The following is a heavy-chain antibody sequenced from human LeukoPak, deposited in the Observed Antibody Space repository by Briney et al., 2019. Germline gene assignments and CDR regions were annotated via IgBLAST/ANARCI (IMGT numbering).Heavy chain of an antibody. Sequence: GGSLRLSCAASGFTFSSYGMHWVRQAPGKGLEWVAVISYDGSNKYYADSVKGRFTISRDNSKNTLYLQMNSLRAEDTAVYYCAKDGVDYVWGSSMVDFWGQGTLITVSS. J-gene: IGHJ4*02. V-gene: IGHV3-30*18. CDR3: AKDGVDYVWGSSMVDF. CDR2: ISYDGSNK. D-gene: IGHD3-16*01. CDR1: GFTFSSYG.